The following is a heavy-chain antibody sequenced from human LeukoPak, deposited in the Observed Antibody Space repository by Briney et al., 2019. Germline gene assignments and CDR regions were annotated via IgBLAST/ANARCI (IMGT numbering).Heavy chain of an antibody. CDR1: GFTFSSYA. D-gene: IGHD3-10*01. Sequence: GGSLRLSCAASGFTFSSYAMSWVRQAPGKGLEWVSAISGSGGSTYYADSVKGRFTISRDNSKNTLYLQMNSLRAEDTAVYYCARDDPYGSGSSSPFDYWGQGTLVTVSS. CDR2: ISGSGGST. V-gene: IGHV3-23*01. J-gene: IGHJ4*02. CDR3: ARDDPYGSGSSSPFDY.